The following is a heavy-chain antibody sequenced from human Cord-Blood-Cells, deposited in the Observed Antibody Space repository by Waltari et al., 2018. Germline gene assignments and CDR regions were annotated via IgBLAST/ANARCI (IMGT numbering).Heavy chain of an antibody. CDR3: AREDWEGGGFDY. CDR1: GYTCTDYF. D-gene: IGHD3-16*01. CDR2: INPNSGGT. J-gene: IGHJ4*02. V-gene: IGHV1-2*02. Sequence: QVQLVQSGAAVKKPGASVKVSCKPSGYTCTDYFMHCERQAPGQGLEWMGGINPNSGGTNYAQKFQGRVTMTRDTSISTAYMELSRLGSDDTAVYYCAREDWEGGGFDYWGQGTLVTVSS.